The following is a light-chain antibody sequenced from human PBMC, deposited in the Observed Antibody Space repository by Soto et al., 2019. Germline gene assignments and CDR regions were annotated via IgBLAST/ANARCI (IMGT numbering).Light chain of an antibody. CDR2: DAS. V-gene: IGKV3-11*01. CDR3: HQRAGWPPT. CDR1: RSVNNF. Sequence: EIVLTQSPVTLSLSPGERATLSCRASRSVNNFVAWYHEKPGQAPSLLIYDASNRASDIPDRFSGSGSGTDFTLTISSLEPEDFAVYYCHQRAGWPPTFGGGTKVDIK. J-gene: IGKJ4*01.